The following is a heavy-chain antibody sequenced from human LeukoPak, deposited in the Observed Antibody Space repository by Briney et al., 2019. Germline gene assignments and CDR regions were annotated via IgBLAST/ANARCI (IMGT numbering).Heavy chain of an antibody. CDR3: ARDPNDGYAFLDY. V-gene: IGHV3-66*02. D-gene: IGHD2-8*01. J-gene: IGHJ4*02. CDR1: ECIDPNYH. Sequence: GGSLSLTCASSECIDPNYHMHWVRQPRCKGLEGVANIFDDGSTYNVHSVKGRLTISRDISKNTAYLQMNSLRVEDTAVYYCARDPNDGYAFLDYWGQGTVVTVSS. CDR2: IFDDGST.